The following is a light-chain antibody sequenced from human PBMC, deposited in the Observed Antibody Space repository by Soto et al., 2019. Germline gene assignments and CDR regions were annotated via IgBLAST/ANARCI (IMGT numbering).Light chain of an antibody. J-gene: IGLJ2*01. CDR2: DVS. Sequence: QSALTQPRSVSGSPGQSVTISCTGTTSDVGGYNYISWYQQHPGKAPKLMISYYDVSQRPSGVPDRFSGSKSGNTASLAISGLQAEDEADYYCCSYAGTYVIFGGGTQLTVL. V-gene: IGLV2-11*01. CDR3: CSYAGTYVI. CDR1: TSDVGGYNY.